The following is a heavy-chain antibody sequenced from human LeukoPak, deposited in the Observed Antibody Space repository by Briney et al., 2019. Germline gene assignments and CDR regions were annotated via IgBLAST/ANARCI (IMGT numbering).Heavy chain of an antibody. CDR1: GYSISSGYY. CDR3: ARDVSYYYDSSGYNDY. CDR2: IYHSGST. V-gene: IGHV4-38-2*02. D-gene: IGHD3-22*01. Sequence: SQTLSLTCTVSGYSISSGYYWGWIRQPPGKGLEWIGSIYHSGSTYYNPSLKSRVTISVDTSKNQFSLKLSSVTAADTAVYYCARDVSYYYDSSGYNDYWGQGTLVTVSS. J-gene: IGHJ4*02.